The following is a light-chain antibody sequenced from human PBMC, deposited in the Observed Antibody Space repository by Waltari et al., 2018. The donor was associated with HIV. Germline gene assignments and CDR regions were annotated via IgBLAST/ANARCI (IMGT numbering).Light chain of an antibody. CDR3: AAWDDSLSGGV. J-gene: IGLJ2*01. CDR1: SSNLGSNF. CDR2: RNS. Sequence: QSVLTQPPSTSGTPGQSVTITCSGSSSNLGSNFVYWYQQVPGTAPKLLISRNSQRPSGVPDRFSGSKSGTSASLAISGLRAEDEADYDCAAWDDSLSGGVFGGGTKLTVL. V-gene: IGLV1-47*01.